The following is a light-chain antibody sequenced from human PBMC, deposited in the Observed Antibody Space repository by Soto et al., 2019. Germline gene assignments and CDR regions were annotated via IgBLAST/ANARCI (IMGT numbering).Light chain of an antibody. CDR1: QTISSW. CDR2: KAS. J-gene: IGKJ1*01. Sequence: DIQMTQSPSTLSGSVGDRVTITCRASQTISSWLAWYQQKPGKAPKLLLYKASTVPSGVPPRFSGSGSGTEFTLTISSLQPDDFATYYCQHYNSYSEAFGQGTKVDIK. CDR3: QHYNSYSEA. V-gene: IGKV1-5*03.